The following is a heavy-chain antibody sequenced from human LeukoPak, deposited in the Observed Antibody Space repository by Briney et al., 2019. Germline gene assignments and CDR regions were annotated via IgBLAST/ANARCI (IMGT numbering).Heavy chain of an antibody. Sequence: GGSLRLSCAASGFTFSSYSMNWVRQAPGKGLEWVSSISSSSSYIYYADSVKGRFTISRDNAKNSLYLQMNSLRAEDTAVYYCARDNFPARGVMGAIDYWGQGTLVTVSS. CDR1: GFTFSSYS. V-gene: IGHV3-21*01. CDR3: ARDNFPARGVMGAIDY. CDR2: ISSSSSYI. D-gene: IGHD3-10*01. J-gene: IGHJ4*02.